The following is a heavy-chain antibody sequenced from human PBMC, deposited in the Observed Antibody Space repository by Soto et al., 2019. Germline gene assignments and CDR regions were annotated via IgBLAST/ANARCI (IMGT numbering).Heavy chain of an antibody. Sequence: SETLSLTCFVSNFSISSGYYWGWIRQSPGKGLEWIASIYRSVTTSYNPSLKSRVTISVDPSKNQFSLMLTAVTAADTAVYYCARAHSGSYYSVFIYLGRASLVTVSS. J-gene: IGHJ4*02. CDR1: NFSISSGYY. CDR2: IYRSVTT. D-gene: IGHD1-26*01. CDR3: ARAHSGSYYSVFIY. V-gene: IGHV4-38-2*02.